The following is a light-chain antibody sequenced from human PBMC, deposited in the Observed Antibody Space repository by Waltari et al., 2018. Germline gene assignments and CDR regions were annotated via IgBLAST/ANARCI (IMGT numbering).Light chain of an antibody. V-gene: IGKV1-39*01. CDR3: QQSFSSPWT. J-gene: IGKJ1*01. CDR1: QNIRTH. Sequence: DIQMTQSPSSLSASVGDTVTVTCRASQNIRTHLNWYHQKPATAPKLLIYAASTLQRGVPSRFSGSASGTDFTLTVSNLQPDDFAIYFCQQSFSSPWTFGQGTRV. CDR2: AAS.